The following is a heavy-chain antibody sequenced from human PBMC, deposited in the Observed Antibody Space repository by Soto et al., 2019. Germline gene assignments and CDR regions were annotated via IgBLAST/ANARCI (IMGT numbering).Heavy chain of an antibody. D-gene: IGHD6-6*01. V-gene: IGHV3-64D*06. Sequence: GGSLRLSCSASGFTFSSYAMHWVRQAPGKGLEYVSAISSNGGSTYYADSVKGRFTISRDNSKNTLYLQMSSLRAEDTAVYYCAKEGAAGSSRFDYWGQATLLTVSS. CDR2: ISSNGGST. J-gene: IGHJ4*02. CDR1: GFTFSSYA. CDR3: AKEGAAGSSRFDY.